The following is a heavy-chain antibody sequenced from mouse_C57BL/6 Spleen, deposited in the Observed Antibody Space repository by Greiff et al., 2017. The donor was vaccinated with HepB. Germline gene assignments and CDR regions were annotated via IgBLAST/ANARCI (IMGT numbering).Heavy chain of an antibody. CDR1: GFTFSNYW. Sequence: VQLKESGGGLVQPGGSMKLSCVASGFTFSNYWMNWVRQSPEKGLEWVAQIRLKSDNYATHYAESVKGRFTISRDDSKSSVYLQKNNLRAEDTGIYYCTEFFAYWGQGTLVTVSA. CDR3: TEFFAY. J-gene: IGHJ3*01. V-gene: IGHV6-3*01. CDR2: IRLKSDNYAT.